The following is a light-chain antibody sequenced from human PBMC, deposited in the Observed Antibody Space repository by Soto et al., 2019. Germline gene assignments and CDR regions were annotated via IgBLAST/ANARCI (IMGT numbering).Light chain of an antibody. V-gene: IGKV1-12*01. Sequence: DIQMTQSPSSVSASVGDTVTITCRASQSISSWLAWYQQKPGTVPKLLIYAASSLQSGVPSRFSGSGAGTEFTLTITSLQPEDFGTHYCQQGDSFPITFGQGTRLEIK. J-gene: IGKJ5*01. CDR1: QSISSW. CDR2: AAS. CDR3: QQGDSFPIT.